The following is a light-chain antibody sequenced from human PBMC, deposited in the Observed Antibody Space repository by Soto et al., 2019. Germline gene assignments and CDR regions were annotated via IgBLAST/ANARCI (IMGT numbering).Light chain of an antibody. J-gene: IGKJ2*01. CDR3: QQYNNWPPYT. CDR2: GAS. CDR1: QSVSSN. V-gene: IGKV3-15*01. Sequence: EIVMTQSPATLSVSPGERATLSCRASQSVSSNLAWYQQKPGQAPRLLIYGASTRATGIPARFSGSGSGTEFTLTISXLXSXXXAVYYCQQYNNWPPYTFGQGTKLEIK.